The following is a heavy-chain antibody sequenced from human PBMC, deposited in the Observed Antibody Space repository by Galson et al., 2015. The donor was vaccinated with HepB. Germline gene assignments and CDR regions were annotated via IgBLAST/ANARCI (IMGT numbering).Heavy chain of an antibody. Sequence: SLRLSCAASGFTVSSNYMSWVRQAPGKGLEWVSVIYSGGSTYYADSVKGRFTISRDNSKNTLYLQMNSLRAEDTAVYYCARSRGELLGPSGYFQHWGQGTLVTVSS. CDR3: ARSRGELLGPSGYFQH. D-gene: IGHD1-26*01. J-gene: IGHJ1*01. CDR1: GFTVSSNY. V-gene: IGHV3-53*01. CDR2: IYSGGST.